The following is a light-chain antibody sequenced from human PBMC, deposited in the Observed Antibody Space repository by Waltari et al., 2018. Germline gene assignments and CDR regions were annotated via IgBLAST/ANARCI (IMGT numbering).Light chain of an antibody. CDR3: CSYAGSYTYVV. CDR2: DVS. V-gene: IGLV2-11*01. J-gene: IGLJ2*01. Sequence: QSALTQPHSVTGPPGQSVTISSTGTSHDYAGNNYVSCYQQHPGKAPKLRIYDVSKRPSGVPDRFSGSKSGNTASLTISGLQAEDEADYYCCSYAGSYTYVVFGGGTKLTVL. CDR1: SHDYAGNNY.